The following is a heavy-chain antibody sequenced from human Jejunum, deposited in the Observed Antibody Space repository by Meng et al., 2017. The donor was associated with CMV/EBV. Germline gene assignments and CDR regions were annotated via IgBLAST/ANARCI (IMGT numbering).Heavy chain of an antibody. CDR1: GFTFSNYA. V-gene: IGHV3-23*01. CDR3: AKSDCDTIHCKRFDY. CDR2: LSGSGGST. J-gene: IGHJ4*02. Sequence: SGFTFSNYAMGWVRQAPGKGLEWVSTLSGSGGSTYYAESVKGRFTISRDNSKNTLYLQMNSLRAEDTAVYYCAKSDCDTIHCKRFDYWGQGTLVTVSS. D-gene: IGHD2/OR15-2a*01.